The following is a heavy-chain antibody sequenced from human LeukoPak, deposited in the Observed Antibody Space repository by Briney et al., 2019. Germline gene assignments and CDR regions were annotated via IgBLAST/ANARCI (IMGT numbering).Heavy chain of an antibody. J-gene: IGHJ5*02. CDR2: IIPILGIA. CDR3: APFLSRSP. V-gene: IGHV1-69*04. CDR1: GGTFSSYA. Sequence: SVKVSRKASGGTFSSYAISWVRQAPGQGLEWMGRIIPILGIANYAQKFQGRVTITADKSTSTAYMELSSLRSEDAAVYYCAPFLSRSPWGQGTLVTVSS.